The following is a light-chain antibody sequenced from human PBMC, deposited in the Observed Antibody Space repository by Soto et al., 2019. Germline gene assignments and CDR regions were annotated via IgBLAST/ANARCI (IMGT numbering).Light chain of an antibody. Sequence: QSALTQPASVSGSPGQSITFSCTGTSWDIGTYDFVSWYQHYPGKAPKLIIFEVANRPPGISDRFSGSKSGNTASLTISGLQPEDEADSYCSSYTTRSLLVFGGGTKLTVL. V-gene: IGLV2-14*01. J-gene: IGLJ2*01. CDR2: EVA. CDR3: SSYTTRSLLV. CDR1: SWDIGTYDF.